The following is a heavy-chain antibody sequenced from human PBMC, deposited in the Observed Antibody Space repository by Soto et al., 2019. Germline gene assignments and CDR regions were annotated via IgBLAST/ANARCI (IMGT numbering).Heavy chain of an antibody. D-gene: IGHD3-10*01. V-gene: IGHV4-34*01. CDR2: INHSGST. J-gene: IGHJ4*02. Sequence: QVQLQQWGAGLLKPSETLSLTCAVYGGSLSGYYWSWIRQPPGKGLEWIGEINHSGSTNYNPSLKSRVTISVDPSKNQFSLKLSSVTAADTAVYYCARGVRYGSGSYNYWGQGTLVTVSS. CDR1: GGSLSGYY. CDR3: ARGVRYGSGSYNY.